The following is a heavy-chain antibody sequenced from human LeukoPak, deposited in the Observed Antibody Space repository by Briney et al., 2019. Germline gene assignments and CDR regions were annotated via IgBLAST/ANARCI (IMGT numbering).Heavy chain of an antibody. CDR2: IYRGGST. Sequence: PGGSLSLSCAASELTLSSYYMSWIRQAPGRGLEWVSFIYRGGSTYYADSVRGRFTISKDNSKNTLYLQMNSLRAEDTAVYYCARRAGSYSHSYDYWGQGTLVTVSS. CDR3: ARRAGSYSHSYDY. D-gene: IGHD2-15*01. V-gene: IGHV3-53*01. J-gene: IGHJ4*02. CDR1: ELTLSSYY.